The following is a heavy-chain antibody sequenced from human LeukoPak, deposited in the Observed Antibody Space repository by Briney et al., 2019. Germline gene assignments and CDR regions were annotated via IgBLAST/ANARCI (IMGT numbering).Heavy chain of an antibody. V-gene: IGHV3-7*05. CDR1: GFTFSNYW. D-gene: IGHD5-18*01. CDR3: ARLTAMDRGVVGAFDI. CDR2: IKEDGSEK. J-gene: IGHJ3*02. Sequence: GGSLRLSCAASGFTFSNYWMNWVRQAPGKGLEWVANIKEDGSEKYHVDSVKGRFIISRDNAKNSLYLQMNSLRAEDTAVYYCARLTAMDRGVVGAFDIWGQGTMVTVSS.